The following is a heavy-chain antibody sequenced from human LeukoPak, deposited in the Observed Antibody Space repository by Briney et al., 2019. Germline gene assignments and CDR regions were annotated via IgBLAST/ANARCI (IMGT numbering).Heavy chain of an antibody. D-gene: IGHD1-26*01. CDR1: GFTFSSYW. CDR2: INSDGSST. J-gene: IGHJ4*02. Sequence: GGSLRLSCAASGFTFSSYWMHWVRQAPGKGLVWVSRINSDGSSTSYADSVKGRFTISRDNAKNTLYLQMNSLRAEDTALYYCAKDGSYSGSYKSGYYFDYWGQGTLVTVSS. CDR3: AKDGSYSGSYKSGYYFDY. V-gene: IGHV3-74*01.